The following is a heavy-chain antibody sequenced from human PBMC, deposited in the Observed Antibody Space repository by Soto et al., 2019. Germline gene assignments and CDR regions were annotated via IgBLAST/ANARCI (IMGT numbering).Heavy chain of an antibody. V-gene: IGHV3-23*01. CDR3: PKNGTANSPSAIES. J-gene: IGHJ4*02. D-gene: IGHD1-26*01. Sequence: GGSLRLSCAASGFTFRKNVLSWVRQAPGKALDWVSGITGSGRDTYYADSVKGRFTISRDNSKNMVFLQMNSLRAEDTALYYCPKNGTANSPSAIESWGPGTPVTVSS. CDR1: GFTFRKNV. CDR2: ITGSGRDT.